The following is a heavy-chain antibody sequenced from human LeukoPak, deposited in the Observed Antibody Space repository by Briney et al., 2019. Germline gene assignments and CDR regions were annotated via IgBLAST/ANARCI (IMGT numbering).Heavy chain of an antibody. Sequence: GGSLRLSCAASRFTFTTFSDYVMHWARQAPGKGLEWVAAVSYDGGSEYYADSVKGRFTVSRDNSKNTLSLQMNSLRLEDTAVYYCAKDSWSRNGIFDPFDIWGQGTMVTVSS. CDR3: AKDSWSRNGIFDPFDI. J-gene: IGHJ3*02. CDR2: VSYDGGSE. D-gene: IGHD2-8*01. V-gene: IGHV3-30-3*02. CDR1: RFTFTTFSDYV.